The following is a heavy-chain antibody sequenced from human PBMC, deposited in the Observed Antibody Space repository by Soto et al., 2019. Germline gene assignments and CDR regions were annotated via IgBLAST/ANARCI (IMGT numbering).Heavy chain of an antibody. CDR2: ISYSGSN. V-gene: IGHV4-39*01. CDR1: CDSIINPRHN. Sequence: SQTASLTCTVACDSIINPRHNGGSGHQPPGNRRQWIGSISYSGSNYYTPSLKSRVIISVDTSKNRISLKLSSVTAEETVVYSCARQKFASGNYYKGAPWFDPWGQGTLVTVSA. J-gene: IGHJ5*02. D-gene: IGHD3-10*01. CDR3: ARQKFASGNYYKGAPWFDP.